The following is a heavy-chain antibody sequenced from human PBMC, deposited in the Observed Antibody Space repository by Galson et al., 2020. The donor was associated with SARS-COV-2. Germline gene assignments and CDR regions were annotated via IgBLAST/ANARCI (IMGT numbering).Heavy chain of an antibody. V-gene: IGHV3-21*01. CDR3: AVDTATDYYYYYGMDV. Sequence: NSGGSLRLSCAASGFTFSSYSMNWVRQAPGKRLEWVSSISSSSSYIYYADSVKGRFTISRDNAKNSLYLQMNSLRAEDTAVYYCAVDTATDYYYYYGMDVWGQGTTVTVSS. J-gene: IGHJ6*02. CDR2: ISSSSSYI. CDR1: GFTFSSYS. D-gene: IGHD5-18*01.